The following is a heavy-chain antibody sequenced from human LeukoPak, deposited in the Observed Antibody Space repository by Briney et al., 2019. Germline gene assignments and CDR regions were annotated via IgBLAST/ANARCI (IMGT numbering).Heavy chain of an antibody. V-gene: IGHV1-2*02. J-gene: IGHJ6*02. CDR1: GYSFTGYF. CDR2: INPNSGDT. Sequence: ASVKVSCKTSGYSFTGYFMHWVRQAPGQGLEWMGWINPNSGDTKYAQRFQGRVTVTRDTSINTAYMELRRLTSDDTAVYYCARVPSMIRGVVNYGTDVWGQGTTVTVSS. D-gene: IGHD3-10*01. CDR3: ARVPSMIRGVVNYGTDV.